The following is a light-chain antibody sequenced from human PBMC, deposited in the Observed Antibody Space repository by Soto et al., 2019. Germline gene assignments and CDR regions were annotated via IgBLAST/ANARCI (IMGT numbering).Light chain of an antibody. J-gene: IGLJ3*02. CDR2: LNSDGSH. Sequence: QPVLTQSPSASASLGASVKLTCTLSSGHNNYAIAWHQQQPEKGPRYLMNLNSDGSHSKGDGIPDRFSGSSSGAERYLTISSLQSEDEADYYCQTWGTGIQVFGGGTKVTVL. CDR3: QTWGTGIQV. CDR1: SGHNNYA. V-gene: IGLV4-69*02.